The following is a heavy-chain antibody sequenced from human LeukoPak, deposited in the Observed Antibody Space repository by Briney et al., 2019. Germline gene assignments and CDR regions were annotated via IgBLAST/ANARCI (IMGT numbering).Heavy chain of an antibody. CDR1: GYTFAKHA. CDR3: ARDKNYYDSSGYHP. Sequence: ASVTVSCKASGYTFAKHAMHWVRQAPGQRLEWMGWINAGNGNTKYSQKFQGRVTITRDTSASTAYMELSSLRSEDTAVYYCARDKNYYDSSGYHPWGQGTLVTVSS. D-gene: IGHD3-22*01. V-gene: IGHV1-3*01. CDR2: INAGNGNT. J-gene: IGHJ5*02.